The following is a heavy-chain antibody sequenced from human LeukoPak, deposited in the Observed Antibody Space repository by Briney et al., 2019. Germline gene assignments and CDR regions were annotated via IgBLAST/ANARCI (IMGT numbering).Heavy chain of an antibody. CDR3: AKADGDYSDAFDI. CDR2: ISGSGGST. CDR1: GFAFSSYA. Sequence: PGGSLRLSCAASGFAFSSYAMSWVRQAPGKGLEWVSAISGSGGSTYYADSVKGRFTISRDNSKNTLYLQMNSLRAEDTAVYYCAKADGDYSDAFDIWGQGTMVTVSS. V-gene: IGHV3-23*01. D-gene: IGHD4-17*01. J-gene: IGHJ3*02.